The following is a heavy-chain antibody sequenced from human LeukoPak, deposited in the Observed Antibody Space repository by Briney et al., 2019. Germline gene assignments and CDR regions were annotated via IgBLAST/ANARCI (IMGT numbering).Heavy chain of an antibody. D-gene: IGHD6-19*01. Sequence: ASVTVSCKASGYXFTGYYIHWVRQAPGQGLEWMGWIKPNSGGTNYAQKFQGRVTMPSDTSISTAYMELSRLRSDDTAVYYCARGGSSGWYPNDYWGQGTLVTVSS. CDR3: ARGGSSGWYPNDY. V-gene: IGHV1-2*02. CDR1: GYXFTGYY. CDR2: IKPNSGGT. J-gene: IGHJ4*02.